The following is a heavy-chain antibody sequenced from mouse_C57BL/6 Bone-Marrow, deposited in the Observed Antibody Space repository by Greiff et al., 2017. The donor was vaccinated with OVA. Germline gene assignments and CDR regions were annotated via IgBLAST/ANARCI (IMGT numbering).Heavy chain of an antibody. V-gene: IGHV1-22*01. CDR2: INPNNGGT. J-gene: IGHJ4*01. CDR3: ARNYYGSFYAMDY. Sequence: EVQLQQSGPELVKPGASVKMSCKASGYTFTDYNMHWVKQSHGKSLEWIGYINPNNGGTSYNQKFKGKATLTVNKSSSTAYMELRSLTSEDSAVYYCARNYYGSFYAMDYWGQGTSVTVSS. CDR1: GYTFTDYN. D-gene: IGHD1-1*01.